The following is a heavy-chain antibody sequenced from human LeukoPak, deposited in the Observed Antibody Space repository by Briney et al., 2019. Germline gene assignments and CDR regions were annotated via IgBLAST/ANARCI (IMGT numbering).Heavy chain of an antibody. V-gene: IGHV4-38-2*02. Sequence: SETLSLTCAVSGYSISSGYYWGWIRQSPGKGLEWIGSIYHSGSTYYNPSLKSRVTISVDTSKNQFSLKLSSVTAADTAVYYCAREVLLWFGELSQFDYWGQGTLVTVSS. CDR2: IYHSGST. CDR1: GYSISSGYY. D-gene: IGHD3-10*01. J-gene: IGHJ4*02. CDR3: AREVLLWFGELSQFDY.